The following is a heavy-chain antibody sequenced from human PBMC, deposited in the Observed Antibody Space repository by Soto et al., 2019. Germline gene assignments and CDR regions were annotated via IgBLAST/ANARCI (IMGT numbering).Heavy chain of an antibody. CDR3: AAEGCSGGSCYGMDV. CDR2: IVVGSGNT. V-gene: IGHV1-58*01. Sequence: QMQLVQSGPEVKKPGTSVKVSCKASGFTFTSSAVQWVRQARGQRLEWIGWIVVGSGNTNYAQKFQERVTITRDMSTSTAYMELSSLSSEDTAVYYCAAEGCSGGSCYGMDVWGQGTTVTVSS. CDR1: GFTFTSSA. J-gene: IGHJ6*02. D-gene: IGHD2-15*01.